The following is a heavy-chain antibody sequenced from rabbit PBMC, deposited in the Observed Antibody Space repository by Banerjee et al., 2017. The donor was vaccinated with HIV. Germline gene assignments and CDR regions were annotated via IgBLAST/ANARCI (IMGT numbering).Heavy chain of an antibody. D-gene: IGHD2-1*01. CDR2: IDLFFGST. V-gene: IGHV1S8*01. CDR3: ARDRSYDDYGTRLDL. CDR1: GFDFSSYG. Sequence: QEQLVESGGGLVQPGGSLKLSCKASGFDFSSYGVSWVRQAPGKGLEWIGCIDLFFGSTDYASWVNGRFTISSDNAQNTVDLQMNSLTAADTATYFCARDRSYDDYGTRLDLWGPGTLVTVS. J-gene: IGHJ3*01.